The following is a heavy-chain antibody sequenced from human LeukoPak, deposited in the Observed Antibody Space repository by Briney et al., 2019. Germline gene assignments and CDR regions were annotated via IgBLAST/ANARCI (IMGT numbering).Heavy chain of an antibody. D-gene: IGHD3-9*01. V-gene: IGHV1-2*02. J-gene: IGHJ6*03. CDR1: GYTFTGYY. Sequence: ASVKVSCKASGYTFTGYYMHWVRQAPGQGLEWMGWINPNSGGTNYAQKFQGRVTMTRDTSISTAYMELSRLRSDDTAVYYCARGPDLSFSRYPGTWPRYMDVWGKGTTVTVSS. CDR2: INPNSGGT. CDR3: ARGPDLSFSRYPGTWPRYMDV.